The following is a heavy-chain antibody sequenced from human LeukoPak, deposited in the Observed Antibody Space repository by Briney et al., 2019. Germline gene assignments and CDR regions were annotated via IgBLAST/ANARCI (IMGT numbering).Heavy chain of an antibody. CDR1: GFTFDDYA. J-gene: IGHJ4*02. Sequence: PGRSLRLSCAASGFTFDDYAMHWVRQAPGKGLEWVSGISWNSGSIGYADSVKGRFTTSRDNAKNSLYLQMNSLRAEDMALYYCAKDIAAWGLYYFDYWGQGTLVTVSS. D-gene: IGHD3-10*01. V-gene: IGHV3-9*03. CDR2: ISWNSGSI. CDR3: AKDIAAWGLYYFDY.